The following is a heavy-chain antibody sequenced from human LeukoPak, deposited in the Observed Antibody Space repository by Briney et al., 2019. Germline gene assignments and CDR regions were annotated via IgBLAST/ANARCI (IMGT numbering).Heavy chain of an antibody. CDR2: INHSGST. Sequence: SETLSLTCAVYGGSFSGYYWSCIHQPPGKGLEWIGEINHSGSTNYNPSLKSRVTISVDTSKNQFSLKLSSVTAADTAVYYCASPAFRGSSGWFDPWGQGTLVTVSS. CDR3: ASPAFRGSSGWFDP. CDR1: GGSFSGYY. J-gene: IGHJ5*02. D-gene: IGHD1-26*01. V-gene: IGHV4-34*01.